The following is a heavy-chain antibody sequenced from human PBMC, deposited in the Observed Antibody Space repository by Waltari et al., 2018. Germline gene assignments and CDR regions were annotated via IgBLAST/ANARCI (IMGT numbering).Heavy chain of an antibody. CDR3: AREHYDSSGSFDC. V-gene: IGHV4-4*02. CDR2: IYYTGRA. CDR1: GDSISDSNW. Sequence: QVQLQESGPGLVEPSGTLSLSCAVSGDSISDSNWWGWVRQPPGKGLEWIGEIYYTGRANYNPALKSRVVRSVDKSKKQFSLKLSSVTAADTAVYYCAREHYDSSGSFDCWGQGTLVTVSS. J-gene: IGHJ4*02. D-gene: IGHD3-22*01.